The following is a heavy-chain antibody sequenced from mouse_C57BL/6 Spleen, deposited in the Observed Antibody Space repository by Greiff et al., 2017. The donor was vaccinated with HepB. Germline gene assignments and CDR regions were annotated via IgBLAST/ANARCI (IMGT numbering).Heavy chain of an antibody. Sequence: QVQLQQSGAELVKPGASVKLSCKASGYTFTEYTIHWVKQRPGQGLEWIGWFYPGSGSIKYNEKFKDKATLTADTSSSTGYMELSRLTYEDSAVYFYARNEEGYDCGEGAWFAYWGQGTLVTVSA. CDR3: ARNEEGYDCGEGAWFAY. CDR2: FYPGSGSI. CDR1: GYTFTEYT. V-gene: IGHV1-62-2*01. J-gene: IGHJ3*01. D-gene: IGHD2-4*01.